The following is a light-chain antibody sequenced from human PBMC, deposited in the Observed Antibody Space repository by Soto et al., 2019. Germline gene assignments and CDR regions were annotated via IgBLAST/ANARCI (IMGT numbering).Light chain of an antibody. CDR2: ADN. J-gene: IGLJ1*01. CDR1: RYFMGSNS. V-gene: IGLV1-44*01. Sequence: QSVPTQPHSASGTPGQRDSIYCSGRRYFMGSNSVPWPQQLPGTARILLIYADNQRPSGVPDRFSGSKSGTSASLAITGLQSGDEADYYCAAWDDSLNGFVFGTGTKVTVL. CDR3: AAWDDSLNGFV.